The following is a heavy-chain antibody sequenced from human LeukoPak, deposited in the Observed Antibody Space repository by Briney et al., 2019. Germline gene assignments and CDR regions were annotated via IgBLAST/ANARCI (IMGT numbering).Heavy chain of an antibody. Sequence: SETLSLTCAVDGGPLSNYYWSWIRQPPGKGLEWIGEINHSGSTNYNPSLKSRVTISVDTSKNQFSLKLSSVTAADTAVYYCARVVWGSGSYTIDYWGQGTLVTVSS. V-gene: IGHV4-34*01. CDR2: INHSGST. CDR3: ARVVWGSGSYTIDY. J-gene: IGHJ4*02. D-gene: IGHD3-10*01. CDR1: GGPLSNYY.